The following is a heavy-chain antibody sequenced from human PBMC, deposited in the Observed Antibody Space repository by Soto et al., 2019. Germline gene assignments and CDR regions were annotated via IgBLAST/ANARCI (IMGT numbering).Heavy chain of an antibody. CDR1: GGSISSSRYY. CDR3: ARRAWVWLGELGYYYYYGMDV. J-gene: IGHJ6*02. Sequence: SETLSLTCTVSGGSISSSRYYWGWIRQPPGKGLEWLGSIYYIGNPYYNPSLKSRVTISVDTSKNQFSLNLSSVTAADTAVYYCARRAWVWLGELGYYYYYGMDVWGQGTTVTVSS. CDR2: IYYIGNP. D-gene: IGHD3-10*01. V-gene: IGHV4-39*01.